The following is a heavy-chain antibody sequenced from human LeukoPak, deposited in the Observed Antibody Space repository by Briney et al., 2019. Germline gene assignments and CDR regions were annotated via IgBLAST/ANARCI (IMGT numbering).Heavy chain of an antibody. CDR3: ARDPSIVGARVHYYYYYYMDV. J-gene: IGHJ6*03. Sequence: PSETLFLTCAVYGGSFSGYYWSWIRQPPGKGLEWIGEINHSGSTNYNPSLKSRVTISVDTSKNQFSLKLSSVTAADTAVYYCARDPSIVGARVHYYYYYYMDVWGKGTTVTVSS. V-gene: IGHV4-34*01. CDR2: INHSGST. CDR1: GGSFSGYY. D-gene: IGHD1-26*01.